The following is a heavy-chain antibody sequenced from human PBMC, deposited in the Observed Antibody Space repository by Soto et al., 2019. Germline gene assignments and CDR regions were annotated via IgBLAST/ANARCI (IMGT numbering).Heavy chain of an antibody. CDR3: ARDAPFTIYYYMDV. CDR1: GYTFTSYA. Sequence: ASVKVSCKASGYTFTSYAMHWVRQAPGQRLEWMGWINAGNGNTKYSQKFQGRVTITRDTSASTAYMELSSLRSEDTAVYYCARDAPFTIYYYMDVWGKGTTVTVSS. V-gene: IGHV1-3*01. CDR2: INAGNGNT. J-gene: IGHJ6*03. D-gene: IGHD3-3*01.